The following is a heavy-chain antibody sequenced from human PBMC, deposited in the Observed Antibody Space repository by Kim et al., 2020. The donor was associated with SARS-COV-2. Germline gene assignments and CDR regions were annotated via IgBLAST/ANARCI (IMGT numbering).Heavy chain of an antibody. J-gene: IGHJ4*02. V-gene: IGHV3-48*02. D-gene: IGHD3-10*01. CDR3: ARENYYGGSTDSLDY. Sequence: AEAVKGRFTVARDKVENSVYLQMNSLRDEDTAVYYCARENYYGGSTDSLDYWGQGALVTVSS.